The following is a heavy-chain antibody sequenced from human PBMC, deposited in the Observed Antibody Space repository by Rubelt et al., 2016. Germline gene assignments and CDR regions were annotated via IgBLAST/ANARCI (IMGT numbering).Heavy chain of an antibody. CDR2: IIPIFGTA. CDR3: ARERNAITIFGVVISYYYYGMDV. CDR1: GTFSSYA. Sequence: GTFSSYAISWVRQAPGQGLEWMGGIIPIFGTANYAQKFQGRVTITADESTSTAYMELSRLRSDDTAVYYCARERNAITIFGVVISYYYYGMDVWGQGTTVTVSS. V-gene: IGHV1-69*01. D-gene: IGHD3-3*01. J-gene: IGHJ6*02.